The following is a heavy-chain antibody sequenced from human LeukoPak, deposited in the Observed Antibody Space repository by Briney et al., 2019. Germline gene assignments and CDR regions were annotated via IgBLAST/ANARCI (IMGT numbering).Heavy chain of an antibody. D-gene: IGHD3-22*01. V-gene: IGHV3-23*01. CDR1: GFAFSSYS. CDR3: AKDRYSDNTGHHYENEY. Sequence: GGSLRLSCAASGFAFSSYSMSWVRQAPGKGLEWVAVSSGTGASSYYADSVKGRFAISRDNSNNTLYLQMNGLRADDTAVYYCAKDRYSDNTGHHYENEYWGQGTLVTVSS. J-gene: IGHJ4*02. CDR2: SSGTGASS.